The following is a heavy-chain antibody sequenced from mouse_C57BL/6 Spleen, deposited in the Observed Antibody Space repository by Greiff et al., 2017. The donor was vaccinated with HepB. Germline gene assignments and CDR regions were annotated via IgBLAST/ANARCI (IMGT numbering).Heavy chain of an antibody. J-gene: IGHJ3*01. Sequence: EVKLQESGPELVKPGASVKMSCKASGYTFTDYNMHWVKQSHGKSLEWIGYINPNNGGTSYNQKFKGKATLTVNKSSSTAYLELRSLTSEDSAVYYCAKGYYDYDGSWFAYWGQGTLVTVSA. CDR3: AKGYYDYDGSWFAY. V-gene: IGHV1-22*01. CDR2: INPNNGGT. CDR1: GYTFTDYN. D-gene: IGHD2-4*01.